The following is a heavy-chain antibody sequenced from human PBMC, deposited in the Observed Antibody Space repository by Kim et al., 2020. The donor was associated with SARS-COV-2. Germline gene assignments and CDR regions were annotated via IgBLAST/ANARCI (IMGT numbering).Heavy chain of an antibody. D-gene: IGHD3-10*01. CDR2: IYYSGST. V-gene: IGHV4-31*03. J-gene: IGHJ6*02. CDR1: GGSISSGGYY. Sequence: SETLSLTCTVSGGSISSGGYYWSWIRQHPGKGLEWIGYIYYSGSTYYNPSLKSRVTISVDTSKNQFSLKLSSVTAADTAVYYCARDQKVRGVTPPIYGMDVWGQGTTVTVSS. CDR3: ARDQKVRGVTPPIYGMDV.